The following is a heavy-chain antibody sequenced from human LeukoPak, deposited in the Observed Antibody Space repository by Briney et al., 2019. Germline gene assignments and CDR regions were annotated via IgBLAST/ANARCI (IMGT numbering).Heavy chain of an antibody. D-gene: IGHD3-10*01. J-gene: IGHJ4*02. CDR1: GGSFSGYY. CDR3: ARGRQLLWFGELPRGPRFDY. CDR2: INHSGST. Sequence: PSETLSLTCAVYGGSFSGYYWSWIRQPPGKGLEWIGEINHSGSTNYNPSLKSRVTISVDTSKNQFSLKLSSVTAADTAVYYCARGRQLLWFGELPRGPRFDYWGQGTLVTVSS. V-gene: IGHV4-34*01.